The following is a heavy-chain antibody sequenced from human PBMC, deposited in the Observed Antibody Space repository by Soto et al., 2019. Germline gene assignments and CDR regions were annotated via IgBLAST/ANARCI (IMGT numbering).Heavy chain of an antibody. Sequence: GASVKVSCKASGYTFTSYAMHWVRQAPGQRLEWMGWINAGNGNTKYSQKFQGRVTITRDTSASTAYMELSSLRSEDTAVYYCASPYYDFWSGYYPVHGRYYYYGMDVWGQGTTVTVSS. V-gene: IGHV1-3*01. CDR2: INAGNGNT. D-gene: IGHD3-3*01. CDR3: ASPYYDFWSGYYPVHGRYYYYGMDV. J-gene: IGHJ6*02. CDR1: GYTFTSYA.